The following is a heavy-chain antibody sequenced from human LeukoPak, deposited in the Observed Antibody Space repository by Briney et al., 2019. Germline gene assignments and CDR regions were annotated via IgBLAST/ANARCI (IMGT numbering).Heavy chain of an antibody. J-gene: IGHJ4*02. CDR1: GFPFSNYA. Sequence: GGSLRLSCVASGFPFSNYAMSWVRQAPGKGLEYVSPISASGLSTYYTDSVRGRFTNSRDNSKNTLYLQMHSLRAEDTAVYYCAKETSTTGAGDFWGQGALVTVSS. CDR2: ISASGLST. V-gene: IGHV3-23*01. CDR3: AKETSTTGAGDF. D-gene: IGHD1-1*01.